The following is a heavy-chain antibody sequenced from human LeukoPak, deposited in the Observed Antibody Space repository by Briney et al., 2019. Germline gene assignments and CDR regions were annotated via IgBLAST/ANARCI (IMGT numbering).Heavy chain of an antibody. V-gene: IGHV4-59*01. CDR2: IYYSGST. Sequence: SETLSLTCTVSGGSISSYYWSWIRQPPGKGLEWIGYIYYSGSTNYNPSLKSRVTISVDTSKNQFSLKLSSVTAADTAVYYCAKEAAYRYFDLWGRGTLVTVSS. J-gene: IGHJ2*01. CDR3: AKEAAYRYFDL. D-gene: IGHD2-15*01. CDR1: GGSISSYY.